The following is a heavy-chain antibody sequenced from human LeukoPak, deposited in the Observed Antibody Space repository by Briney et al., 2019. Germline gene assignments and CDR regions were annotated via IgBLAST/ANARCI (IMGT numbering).Heavy chain of an antibody. CDR1: GYSISSGYY. Sequence: SETLSLTCTVSGYSISSGYYWGWIRQPPGKGLEWIGSIYYSGSTYYNPSLKSRVTISVDTSKNQFSLKLSSVTAADTAVYYCARDPRGRFVLFDYWGQGTLVTVSS. CDR2: IYYSGST. V-gene: IGHV4-38-2*02. J-gene: IGHJ4*02. D-gene: IGHD2/OR15-2a*01. CDR3: ARDPRGRFVLFDY.